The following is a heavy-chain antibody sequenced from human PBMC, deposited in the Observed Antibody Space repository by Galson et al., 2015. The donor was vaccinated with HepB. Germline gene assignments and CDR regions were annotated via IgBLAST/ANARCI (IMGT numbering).Heavy chain of an antibody. V-gene: IGHV3-74*01. J-gene: IGHJ4*02. Sequence: SLRLSCAASGFNFSSYWMYWVRQAPGKGLVWVSLINSDGSSTSYADSVKGRFTISRDNAKNTLYLQMNSLRAEDTAVYYCARGKTGFGYWGQGTLVTVSS. CDR2: INSDGSST. CDR3: ARGKTGFGY. CDR1: GFNFSSYW. D-gene: IGHD1-1*01.